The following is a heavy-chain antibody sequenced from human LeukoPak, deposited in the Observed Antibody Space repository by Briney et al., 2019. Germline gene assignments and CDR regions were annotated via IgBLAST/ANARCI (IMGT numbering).Heavy chain of an antibody. J-gene: IGHJ4*02. CDR1: GFTFSSYA. Sequence: PGGSLRLSCAASGFTFSSYAMSWVRQAPGKGLEWVSAISGSGGSTYYADSVKGRFTISRDNSKNTLYLQMNSLRAEDTAVYYCAKVGSRWELRRGYFDYWGQGTLVTVSS. D-gene: IGHD1-26*01. V-gene: IGHV3-23*01. CDR2: ISGSGGST. CDR3: AKVGSRWELRRGYFDY.